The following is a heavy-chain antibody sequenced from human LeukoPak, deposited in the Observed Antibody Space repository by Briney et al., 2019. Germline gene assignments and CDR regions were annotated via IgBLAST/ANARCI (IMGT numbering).Heavy chain of an antibody. J-gene: IGHJ3*02. V-gene: IGHV4-30-4*01. D-gene: IGHD1-14*01. CDR3: ARVSAPDDVFDI. CDR2: IYYSGST. CDR1: GGSISSGDYY. Sequence: SETLSLTCTVSGGSISSGDYYWSWIRQPPGKGLEWIGYIYYSGSTYYNPSLKSRVTISVDTSKNQFSLKLSSVTAADTAVYYCARVSAPDDVFDIWGQGTMVTVSS.